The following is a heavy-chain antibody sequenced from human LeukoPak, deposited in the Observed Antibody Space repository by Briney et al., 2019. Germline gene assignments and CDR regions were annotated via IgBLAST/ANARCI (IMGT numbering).Heavy chain of an antibody. CDR2: INPNSGST. D-gene: IGHD4-17*01. J-gene: IGHJ5*02. CDR3: ARGNEYAYGDDRGGDNWCEP. CDR1: GYTFTGYY. V-gene: IGHV1-2*02. Sequence: ASVKVSCKASGYTFTGYYMHWVRQAPGQGLEWMGWINPNSGSTNYAQKFQGRVTMTRDTSTSTAYMELSRLRSDDTAVYYCARGNEYAYGDDRGGDNWCEPWGEGNLVTVSS.